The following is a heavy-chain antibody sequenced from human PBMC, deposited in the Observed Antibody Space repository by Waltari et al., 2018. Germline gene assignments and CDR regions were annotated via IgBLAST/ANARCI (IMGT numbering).Heavy chain of an antibody. CDR3: ARDGVAGY. CDR2: ISSSSSYI. Sequence: EVQLVESGGGLVQPGWSLRLSCSASGFTFSRYSRNWVRQAPVKGLEWVSSISSSSSYIYYADSVKGRFTISRDNAKNSLYLQMNSMRAEDTAVYYCARDGVAGYWGQGTLVTVSS. CDR1: GFTFSRYS. J-gene: IGHJ4*02. D-gene: IGHD3-10*01. V-gene: IGHV3-21*01.